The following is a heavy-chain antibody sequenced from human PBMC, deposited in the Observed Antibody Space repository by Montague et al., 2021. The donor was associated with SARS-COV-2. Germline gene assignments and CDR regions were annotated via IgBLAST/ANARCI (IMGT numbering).Heavy chain of an antibody. CDR2: TYYKSRWFD. CDR1: GDSVAGDRRS. V-gene: IGHV6-1*01. CDR3: ARGDGLGPYTGYAFDI. J-gene: IGHJ3*02. D-gene: IGHD3-16*01. Sequence: CPISGDSVAGDRRSWDWNTSSLPTHLECLCRTYYKSRWFDHYEVAMKGRISIKADTSKNQFSLQLDSVTPEDTAVYYCARGDGLGPYTGYAFDIWGQGTLVTVSS.